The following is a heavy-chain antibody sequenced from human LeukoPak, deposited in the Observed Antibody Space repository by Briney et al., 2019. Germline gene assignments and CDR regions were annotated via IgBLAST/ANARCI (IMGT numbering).Heavy chain of an antibody. D-gene: IGHD3-9*01. CDR3: ARLTLNWFDP. Sequence: PSETLSLTCTVSGGSISSYYWSWIRQPPGKGLEWIGYIYYSGSTNYNPSLKSRVTISVDTSKNQFSLKLSSVTAADTAVYYCARLTLNWFDPWGKGTLVTVSS. J-gene: IGHJ5*02. CDR1: GGSISSYY. CDR2: IYYSGST. V-gene: IGHV4-59*01.